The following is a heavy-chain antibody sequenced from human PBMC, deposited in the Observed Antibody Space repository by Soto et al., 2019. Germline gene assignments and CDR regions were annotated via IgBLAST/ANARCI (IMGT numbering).Heavy chain of an antibody. D-gene: IGHD3-22*01. CDR3: ARLGAYYQAMDS. CDR1: NGSISPNY. CDR2: IYYAGTT. V-gene: IGHV4-59*08. Sequence: SETLSLTCTFSNGSISPNYWSLIRQPPGKGLEWIGYIYYAGTTTYNPSLQSRVSISVDTSKNEVSLKLTSVTAADTAVYFCARLGAYYQAMDSWGQGTLVTVSS. J-gene: IGHJ1*01.